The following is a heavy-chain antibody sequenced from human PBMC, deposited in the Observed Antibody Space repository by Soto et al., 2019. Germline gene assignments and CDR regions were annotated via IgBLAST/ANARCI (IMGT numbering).Heavy chain of an antibody. CDR1: GFTFSSYG. J-gene: IGHJ6*02. V-gene: IGHV3-30*03. CDR3: ARDRSYSLDV. Sequence: PGGSLRLSCAASGFTFSSYGMHWVRQAPGKGLEWVAVISYDGSNKYYADSVKGRFTISRDNSKNTLYLQMNSLRAEDTAVYYCARDRSYSLDVWGQGTTVTVSS. CDR2: ISYDGSNK.